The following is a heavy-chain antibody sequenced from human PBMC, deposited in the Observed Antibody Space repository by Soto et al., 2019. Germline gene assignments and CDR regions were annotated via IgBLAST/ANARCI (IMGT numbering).Heavy chain of an antibody. D-gene: IGHD2-21*02. J-gene: IGHJ4*02. CDR3: TSRPSGMTYHAVFDF. CDR2: IKPDGSET. V-gene: IGHV3-7*03. Sequence: GGSLRLSCAASGLTFSGHWMTWVRQTPGEGLQWVAAIKPDGSETFYVDSVKGRFTISRDNARNSLFLQMDSLGAEDTAVYYCTSRPSGMTYHAVFDFWGQGTLVTVSS. CDR1: GLTFSGHW.